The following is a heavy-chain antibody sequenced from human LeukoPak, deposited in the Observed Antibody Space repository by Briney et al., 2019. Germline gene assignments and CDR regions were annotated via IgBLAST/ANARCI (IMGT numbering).Heavy chain of an antibody. D-gene: IGHD2-2*01. CDR2: IYTSGGT. CDR3: AGRGSSSGTFDV. CDR1: GGSISNLDYY. J-gene: IGHJ3*01. Sequence: SETLSLTCTVSGGSISNLDYYWTWIRQPAGKRLEWIGRIYTSGGTNYNPSLKSRVTMSVDKSKNQISLNLASLTAADAALYYCAGRGSSSGTFDVWGPGTFVTVSS. V-gene: IGHV4-61*02.